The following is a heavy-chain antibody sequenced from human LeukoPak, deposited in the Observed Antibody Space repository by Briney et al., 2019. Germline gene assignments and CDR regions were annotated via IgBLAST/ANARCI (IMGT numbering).Heavy chain of an antibody. V-gene: IGHV1-2*02. J-gene: IGHJ5*02. Sequence: SVTVSCKVSGDTLTRYYMRWVRRASGQVPESMGCVNPNSGRTTYAQTLQRRVTMTRDTSIRRVYMEVRRLSTEDTAVYYYARFLRYDDSSGYYASWGQGPLATVSS. CDR1: GDTLTRYY. CDR3: ARFLRYDDSSGYYAS. D-gene: IGHD3-22*01. CDR2: VNPNSGRT.